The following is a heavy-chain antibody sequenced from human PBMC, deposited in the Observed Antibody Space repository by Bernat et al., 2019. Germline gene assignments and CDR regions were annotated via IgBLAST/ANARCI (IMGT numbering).Heavy chain of an antibody. J-gene: IGHJ4*02. V-gene: IGHV3-15*07. CDR1: GFTFGNAW. D-gene: IGHD5-18*01. CDR3: TASYGYDYYFDY. CDR2: IKSKTDGGTT. Sequence: EVQLVESGGGLVKPGGSLRLSCAASGFTFGNAWMNWVRQAPGKGLEWVGRIKSKTDGGTTDYAAPVKGRFTISRDDSKNTLYLQMNSLKTEDTAVYSCTASYGYDYYFDYWGQGALVTVSS.